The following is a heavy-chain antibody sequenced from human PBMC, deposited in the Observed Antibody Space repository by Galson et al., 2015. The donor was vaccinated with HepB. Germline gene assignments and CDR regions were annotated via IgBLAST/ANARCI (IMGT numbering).Heavy chain of an antibody. Sequence: SVKVSCKASGYFFTGYYIHWVRQAPGQGLEWMGRINPNNGGTNYAQKFQGRVTMTRDTSIDTAYMDLGRLRSDDTAVYYCARVPLGYCSGGNCYLDYWGQGSLVTVSS. CDR3: ARVPLGYCSGGNCYLDY. CDR2: INPNNGGT. V-gene: IGHV1-2*06. CDR1: GYFFTGYY. D-gene: IGHD2-15*01. J-gene: IGHJ4*02.